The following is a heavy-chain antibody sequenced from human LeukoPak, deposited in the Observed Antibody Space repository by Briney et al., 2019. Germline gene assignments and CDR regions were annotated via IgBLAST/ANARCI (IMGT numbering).Heavy chain of an antibody. Sequence: GASVKVSCKASGYTFTSYYMHWVRQAPGQGLEWMGWINPNSGGTNYAQKFRGRVTMTRDTYINTAYMELSRLKSDDTAVFYCARGSAPYYYDSSGFYWGQGTLVTVSS. CDR2: INPNSGGT. CDR3: ARGSAPYYYDSSGFY. D-gene: IGHD3-22*01. V-gene: IGHV1-2*02. J-gene: IGHJ4*02. CDR1: GYTFTSYY.